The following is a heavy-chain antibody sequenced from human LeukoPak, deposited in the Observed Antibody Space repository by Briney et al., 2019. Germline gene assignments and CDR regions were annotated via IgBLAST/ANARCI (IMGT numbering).Heavy chain of an antibody. CDR1: GFTFNNYA. CDR3: AKAGDTTAWFRDFDC. D-gene: IGHD3-9*01. J-gene: IGHJ4*02. Sequence: PGGSLRLSCAASGFTFNNYAMNWVRQAPGKGLEWVSAMSAGGRSTYFADSVKGRFTISRDNSKNTLYLQMNSLRAEDTAIYYCAKAGDTTAWFRDFDCWGQGTLVTVS. V-gene: IGHV3-23*01. CDR2: MSAGGRST.